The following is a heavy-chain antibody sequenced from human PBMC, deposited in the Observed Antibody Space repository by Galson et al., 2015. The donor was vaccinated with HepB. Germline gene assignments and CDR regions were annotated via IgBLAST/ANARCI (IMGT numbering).Heavy chain of an antibody. J-gene: IGHJ4*02. V-gene: IGHV1-18*01. D-gene: IGHD3-22*01. CDR1: GYTFSSFG. CDR3: ARTYYYYDSLKSGY. CDR2: VRTDNGNT. Sequence: SVKVSCKASGYTFSSFGLSWVRQAPGHGLEWVGWVRTDNGNTDYAQKVQGRVTMTTDASTSTAYMELRSLTSDDTAVYYCARTYYYYDSLKSGYWGQGTLVAVSS.